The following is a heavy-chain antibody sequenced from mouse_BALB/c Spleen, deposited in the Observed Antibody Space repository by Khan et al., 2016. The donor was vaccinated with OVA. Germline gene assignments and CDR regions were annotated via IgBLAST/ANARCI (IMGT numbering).Heavy chain of an antibody. V-gene: IGHV3-8*02. CDR2: IIYTGYT. CDR3: ARSTYRYAFVY. CDR1: GDSITSGY. Sequence: EVQLQESGPSLVKPSQTLSLTCSVTGDSITSGYWNWIRKFPGNKLEYMGYIIYTGYTYYNPSLKSSISITRHTSKNQYYLQLSSVTYAATTTYYCARSTYRYAFVYWGQGTLVTVSA. J-gene: IGHJ3*01. D-gene: IGHD2-12*01.